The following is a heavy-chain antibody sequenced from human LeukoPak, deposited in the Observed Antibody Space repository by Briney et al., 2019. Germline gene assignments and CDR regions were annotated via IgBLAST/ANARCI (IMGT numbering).Heavy chain of an antibody. CDR1: GGSFSGYY. V-gene: IGHV4-34*01. J-gene: IGHJ4*02. CDR2: INHSGST. D-gene: IGHD2-2*02. Sequence: PSETLSLTCAVYGGSFSGYYWSWIRQPPGKGLEWIGEINHSGSTNYNPSLKSRVTISVDTSKNQLSLKLSSVTAADTAVYYCARARRVYCSSTSCYSFDYWGQGTLVTVSS. CDR3: ARARRVYCSSTSCYSFDY.